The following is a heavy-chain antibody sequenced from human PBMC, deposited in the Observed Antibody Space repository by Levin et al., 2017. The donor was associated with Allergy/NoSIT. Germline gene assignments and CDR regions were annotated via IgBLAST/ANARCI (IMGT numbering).Heavy chain of an antibody. CDR2: IHYSGTT. V-gene: IGHV4-61*01. D-gene: IGHD2-2*01. CDR3: ARDRVVPGGSDYYYYGMDV. CDR1: GGSVSSGSTH. Sequence: SETLSLTCTVSGGSVSSGSTHWSWIRQTPGKGLEWIGCIHYSGTTKYNPSLKSRVAISLDTSKNQFSLRLSSVTAADTAVYFCARDRVVPGGSDYYYYGMDVWGQGTTVTVSS. J-gene: IGHJ6*02.